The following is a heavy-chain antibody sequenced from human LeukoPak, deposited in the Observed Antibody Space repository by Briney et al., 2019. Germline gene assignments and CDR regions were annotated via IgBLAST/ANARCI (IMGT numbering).Heavy chain of an antibody. J-gene: IGHJ4*02. CDR1: GFTFSSYS. CDR2: ISGSSRAI. V-gene: IGHV3-48*01. CDR3: AREPQEGFDY. Sequence: GGSLRLSCAASGFTFSSYSMNWVRQAPGKGLEWISYISGSSRAIYYADSVKGRFTISRDNAKNSLYLQMNNLRVEDTAVYYCAREPQEGFDYWGQGTLVTISS.